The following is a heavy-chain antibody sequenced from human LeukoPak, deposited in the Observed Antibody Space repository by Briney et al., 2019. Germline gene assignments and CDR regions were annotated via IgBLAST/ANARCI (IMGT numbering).Heavy chain of an antibody. Sequence: EASVKVSCKASGYTFTSYGISWVRQAPGQGLEWMGGIIPIFGTANYAQKFQGRVTITADESTSTAYMELSSLRSEDTAVYYCAVGTMIVVVITPYYYYGMDVWGQGTTVTVSS. D-gene: IGHD3-22*01. J-gene: IGHJ6*02. CDR1: GYTFTSYG. CDR3: AVGTMIVVVITPYYYYGMDV. CDR2: IIPIFGTA. V-gene: IGHV1-69*13.